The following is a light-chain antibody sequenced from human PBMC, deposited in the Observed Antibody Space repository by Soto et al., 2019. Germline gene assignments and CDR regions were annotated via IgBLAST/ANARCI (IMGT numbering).Light chain of an antibody. V-gene: IGKV1-5*03. CDR2: KAS. J-gene: IGKJ1*01. CDR3: QQYNSYPRT. Sequence: DIQMTQSPPTLSASAGDRVTITFRASESISSWLAWYQQKPGKAPKLLMYKASSLESGVPSRFSGSGSGTEFTLTISSLQPDDFATYYCQQYNSYPRTSGQRTKVDI. CDR1: ESISSW.